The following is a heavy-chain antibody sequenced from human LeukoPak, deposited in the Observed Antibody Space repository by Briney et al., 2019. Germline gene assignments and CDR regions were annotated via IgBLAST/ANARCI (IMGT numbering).Heavy chain of an antibody. D-gene: IGHD3-10*01. CDR1: GGSISSSSYY. J-gene: IGHJ5*02. V-gene: IGHV4-39*01. CDR2: IYYSGST. CDR3: ARTYYYGSGSYYPLRWFDP. Sequence: SEALSLTCTVSGGSISSSSYYWGWIRQPPGKGLEWIGSIYYSGSTYYNPSLKSRVTISVDTSKNQFSLRLSSVTAADTAVYYCARTYYYGSGSYYPLRWFDPWGQGTLVTVSS.